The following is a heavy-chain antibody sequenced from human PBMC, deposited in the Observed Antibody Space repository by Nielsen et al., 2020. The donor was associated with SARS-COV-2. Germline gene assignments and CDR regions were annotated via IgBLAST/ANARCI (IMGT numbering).Heavy chain of an antibody. CDR2: INPSDDRA. J-gene: IGHJ4*02. CDR1: GYTFSTYY. V-gene: IGHV1-46*01. D-gene: IGHD3-10*01. CDR3: ARNEYSYGSGIHY. Sequence: SVKVSCKTSGYTFSTYYIHWVRQAPGQGLEWMGIINPSDDRATYTQRFRGRLTMTSDTSTSTVYMELSSLRSDDTALYYCARNEYSYGSGIHYWGQGTLVAVSS.